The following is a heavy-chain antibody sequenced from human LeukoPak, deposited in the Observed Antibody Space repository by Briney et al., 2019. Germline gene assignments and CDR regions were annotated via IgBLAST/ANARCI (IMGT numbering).Heavy chain of an antibody. J-gene: IGHJ4*02. Sequence: GGSLRLSCAASGFTFSSYWMTWVRQAPGKGLEWVANIKQDGSEKYYVDSVKGRFTISRDNSKNTLYLQMGSLRAEDMAVYYCARSFSSSPDYWGQGTLVTVSS. CDR1: GFTFSSYW. D-gene: IGHD6-6*01. CDR2: IKQDGSEK. V-gene: IGHV3-7*01. CDR3: ARSFSSSPDY.